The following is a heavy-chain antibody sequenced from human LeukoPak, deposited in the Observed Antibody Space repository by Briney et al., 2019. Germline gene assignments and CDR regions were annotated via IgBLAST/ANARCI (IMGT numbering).Heavy chain of an antibody. CDR1: GYTFTGYY. CDR3: ARDAASGSYQYYYYYMDV. J-gene: IGHJ6*03. V-gene: IGHV1-2*02. CDR2: INPNSGGT. Sequence: ASVKVSCKASGYTFTGYYMHWVRQAPGQGLEWMGWINPNSGGTNYAQKFQGRVTMTRDTSISTAYMELSRLRSDDTAVHYCARDAASGSYQYYYYYMDVWGKGTTVTVSS. D-gene: IGHD1-26*01.